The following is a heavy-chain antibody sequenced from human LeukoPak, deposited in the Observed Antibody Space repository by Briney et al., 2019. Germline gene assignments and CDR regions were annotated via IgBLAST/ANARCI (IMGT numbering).Heavy chain of an antibody. V-gene: IGHV3-7*01. CDR3: AGENRKWSGCYCYSDYFGK. J-gene: IGHJ4*02. CDR1: GLSFATYW. CDR2: INRDGSEK. D-gene: IGHD2-15*01. Sequence: GGSLRLSCVDSGLSFATYWMSWVRQAPGKRLEWVANINRDGSEKYYVDSVKGRFTISRDNATNSLYLQMNSLRAEDTAVYYCAGENRKWSGCYCYSDYFGKWGQGTL.